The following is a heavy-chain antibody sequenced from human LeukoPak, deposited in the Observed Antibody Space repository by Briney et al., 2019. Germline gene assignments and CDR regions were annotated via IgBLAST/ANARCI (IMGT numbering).Heavy chain of an antibody. D-gene: IGHD2-2*01. CDR2: ISSSSSTT. CDR1: GFTFSSYS. CDR3: ARGPGGY. J-gene: IGHJ4*02. Sequence: GGSLRLSCAASGFTFSSYSMNWVRQAPGKGLEWVSYISSSSSTTYYADSVKGRFTISRDNSKNTLYLQMNSLRAEDTAVYYCARGPGGYWGQGTLVTVSS. V-gene: IGHV3-48*01.